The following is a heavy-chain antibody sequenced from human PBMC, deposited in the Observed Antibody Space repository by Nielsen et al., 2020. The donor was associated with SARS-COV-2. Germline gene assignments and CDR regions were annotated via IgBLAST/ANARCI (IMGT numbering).Heavy chain of an antibody. CDR2: INTNTGNP. D-gene: IGHD3-10*01. CDR3: ARDEMANYYGSGSYYKPPYYGMDV. CDR1: GYTFTSYA. Sequence: ASVKVSCKASGYTFTSYAMNWVRQAPGQGLEWMGWINTNTGNPTYAQGFTGRFVFSLDTSVSTAYLQISSLKAEDTAVYYCARDEMANYYGSGSYYKPPYYGMDVWGQGTTVTVSS. J-gene: IGHJ6*02. V-gene: IGHV7-4-1*02.